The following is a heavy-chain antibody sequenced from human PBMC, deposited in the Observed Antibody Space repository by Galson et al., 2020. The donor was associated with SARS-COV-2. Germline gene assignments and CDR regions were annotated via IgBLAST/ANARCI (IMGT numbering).Heavy chain of an antibody. V-gene: IGHV3-30*18. CDR3: AKESRITIFGGHYIQPFDY. CDR1: GFTFSSYG. D-gene: IGHD3-3*01. Sequence: PGGSLRLSCAASGFTFSSYGMHWVRQAPGKGLEWVAVISYDGSNKYYADSVKGRFTISRDNSKNTLYLQMNSLRAEDTAVYYCAKESRITIFGGHYIQPFDYWGQGTLVTVSS. J-gene: IGHJ4*02. CDR2: ISYDGSNK.